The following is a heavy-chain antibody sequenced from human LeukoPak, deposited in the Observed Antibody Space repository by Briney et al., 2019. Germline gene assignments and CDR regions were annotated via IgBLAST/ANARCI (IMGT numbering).Heavy chain of an antibody. CDR1: GGSFSGYY. V-gene: IGHV4-34*01. Sequence: SETLSLTCAVYGGSFSGYYWSWIRQPPGKGLEWIGEINHSGSTNYNPSLKSRFTLSADTSKNQFSLRLTSVTAADTAVYYCATIKRGNIYGYFDFWGQGILVTVSS. CDR2: INHSGST. CDR3: ATIKRGNIYGYFDF. J-gene: IGHJ4*02. D-gene: IGHD5-18*01.